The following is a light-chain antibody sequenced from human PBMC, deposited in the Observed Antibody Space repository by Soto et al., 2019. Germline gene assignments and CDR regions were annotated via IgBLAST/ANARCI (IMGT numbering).Light chain of an antibody. CDR3: QQYENLPT. CDR1: QNINNF. CDR2: AAS. V-gene: IGKV1-33*01. Sequence: IQMTQSPSSLSASVGDRVTITCQARQNINNFLNWYQQKPGRAPKLLIYAASYLEAGVPSRFRGSGSGTYFTFTISRLQPEDISTYYCQQYENLPTFGQGTRLEIK. J-gene: IGKJ5*01.